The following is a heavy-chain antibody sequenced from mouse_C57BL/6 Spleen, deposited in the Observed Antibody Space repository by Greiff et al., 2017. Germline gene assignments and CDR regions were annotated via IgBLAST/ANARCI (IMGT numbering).Heavy chain of an antibody. CDR3: AREPGDDGYLYYFDY. CDR1: GFTFSSYA. Sequence: EVMLVESGGGLVKPGGSLKLSCAASGFTFSSYAMSWVRQTPEKRLEWVATISDGGSYTYYPDNVKGRFTLARDNAKNNLYLQRSHLKSEDTAMYYCAREPGDDGYLYYFDYWGQGTTLTVSS. D-gene: IGHD2-3*01. CDR2: ISDGGSYT. V-gene: IGHV5-4*01. J-gene: IGHJ2*01.